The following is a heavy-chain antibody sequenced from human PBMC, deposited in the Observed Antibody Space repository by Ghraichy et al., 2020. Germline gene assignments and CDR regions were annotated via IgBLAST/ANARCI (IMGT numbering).Heavy chain of an antibody. D-gene: IGHD2-2*01. CDR3: ARRTRTLGYCFTTSCYRGSFDI. CDR2: IEDSGST. CDR1: GGSFSGYY. V-gene: IGHV4-34*01. Sequence: SETLSLTCAVYGGSFSGYYWTWIRQPLGKGLEWIGEIEDSGSTNYNPSLKSRVGISGDTSKKQFSLKLSSVTAADTAVYYCARRTRTLGYCFTTSCYRGSFDIWGQGTMVNVSS. J-gene: IGHJ3*02.